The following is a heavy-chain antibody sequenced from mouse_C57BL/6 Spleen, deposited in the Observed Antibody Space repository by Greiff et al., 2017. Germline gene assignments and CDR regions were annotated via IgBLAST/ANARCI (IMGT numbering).Heavy chain of an antibody. D-gene: IGHD2-5*01. CDR3: ARSSYSNPYAMDY. V-gene: IGHV1-69*01. CDR1: GYTFTSYW. J-gene: IGHJ4*01. Sequence: QVQLQQPGAELVMPGASVKLSCKASGYTFTSYWMHWVKQRPGQGLAWIGEIGPSDSYTNDNQKFKGKSTLTVDKSSSTAYMQHSSLTSEDSAVYYCARSSYSNPYAMDYWGQGTSVTVSS. CDR2: IGPSDSYT.